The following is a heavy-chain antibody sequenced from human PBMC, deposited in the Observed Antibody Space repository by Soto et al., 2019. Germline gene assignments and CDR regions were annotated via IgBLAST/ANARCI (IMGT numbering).Heavy chain of an antibody. V-gene: IGHV3-23*01. CDR3: ARSGMGIVLIRFDP. J-gene: IGHJ5*02. D-gene: IGHD2-8*01. CDR1: VFTFSSYA. Sequence: QSGGSLRLSCAASVFTFSSYAMIWVRQAPGKGLEWVSAISGSGGSTYYADSVKGRFTISRDNSKNTLYLQMNSLRAEDTAVYYCARSGMGIVLIRFDPWGQGTLVTVSS. CDR2: ISGSGGST.